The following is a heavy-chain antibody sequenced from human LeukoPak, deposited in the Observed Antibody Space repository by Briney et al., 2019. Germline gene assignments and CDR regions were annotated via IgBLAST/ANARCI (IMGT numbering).Heavy chain of an antibody. Sequence: GGSLRLSCAASGFTFSSYSMNWVRQAPGKGLEWVSYISSSSSTIYYADSVKGRFTISRDNAKNSLYLQMNSLRAEDTAVYYCAKPLSGSGSYGHYYYGMDVWGQGTTVTVSS. J-gene: IGHJ6*02. CDR3: AKPLSGSGSYGHYYYGMDV. CDR1: GFTFSSYS. V-gene: IGHV3-48*04. D-gene: IGHD3-10*01. CDR2: ISSSSSTI.